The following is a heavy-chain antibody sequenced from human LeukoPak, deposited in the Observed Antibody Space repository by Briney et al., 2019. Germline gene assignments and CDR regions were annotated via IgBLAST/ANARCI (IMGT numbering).Heavy chain of an antibody. CDR1: GGSISSGSYY. D-gene: IGHD3-3*01. J-gene: IGHJ4*02. CDR2: IYTSGST. V-gene: IGHV4-61*02. CDR3: ARQDSTIFGVVIVL. Sequence: SETLSLTCTVYGGSISSGSYYWSWIRQPAGKGLEWIGRIYTSGSTNYNPSLKSQVTISVDTSKNQFSLKLSSVTAADTAVYYCARQDSTIFGVVIVLWGQGTLVTVSS.